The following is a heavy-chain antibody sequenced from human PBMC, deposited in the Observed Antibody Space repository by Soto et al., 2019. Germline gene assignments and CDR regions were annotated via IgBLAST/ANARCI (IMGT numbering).Heavy chain of an antibody. Sequence: PGGSLRLSCAASGFTFSSAMNWVRQAPGKGLQWVSGISGSGGGSYYADSVKGRFTISRDNSKSTLYLLMNSLRVEDTAIYYCVKDSRYDVLAGYSIFDYWGQGSLVTVSS. D-gene: IGHD3-9*01. CDR1: GFTFSSA. V-gene: IGHV3-23*01. J-gene: IGHJ4*02. CDR3: VKDSRYDVLAGYSIFDY. CDR2: ISGSGGGS.